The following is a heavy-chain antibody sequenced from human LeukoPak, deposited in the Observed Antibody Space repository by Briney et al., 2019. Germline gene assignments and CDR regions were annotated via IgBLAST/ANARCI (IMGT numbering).Heavy chain of an antibody. CDR3: ARTLIFDNRHRGAFDI. D-gene: IGHD3-22*01. J-gene: IGHJ3*02. V-gene: IGHV4-28*01. Sequence: EPSDTLSLTCDVSGYSISRSNWWGWIRQPPGKGLEWIGYIYHSRSTYYNPSLRSRVTMSQDTSKNQFSLKLCSVTAVDTAVYYCARTLIFDNRHRGAFDIWGQGTMVTVSS. CDR1: GYSISRSNW. CDR2: IYHSRST.